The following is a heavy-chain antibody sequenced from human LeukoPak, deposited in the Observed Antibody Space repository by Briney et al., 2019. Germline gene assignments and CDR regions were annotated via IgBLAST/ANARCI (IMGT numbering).Heavy chain of an antibody. D-gene: IGHD3-3*01. CDR1: GFTFSGSA. J-gene: IGHJ6*04. V-gene: IGHV3-73*01. CDR3: TRHDNYDFWSGPSMDV. Sequence: GGSLKLSCAASGFTFSGSAMHWVRQASGKGLEWVGRIRGKANSYATAYAASVKGRFTISRDDSKNTAYLQMNSLKTEDTAVYYCTRHDNYDFWSGPSMDVWGKGTTVTVSS. CDR2: IRGKANSYAT.